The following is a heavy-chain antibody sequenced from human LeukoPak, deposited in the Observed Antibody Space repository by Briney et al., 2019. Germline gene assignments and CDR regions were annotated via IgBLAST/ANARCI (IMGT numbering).Heavy chain of an antibody. V-gene: IGHV4-30-2*01. Sequence: SSETLSLTCTVSGGSISSGGYYWSWIRQPPGKGLEWIGYIYHSGSTYYNPSLKSRVTISVDRSKNQFSLKLSSVTAADTAVYYCARWRPIVVVPAAFFDYWGQGTLVTVSS. CDR2: IYHSGST. CDR3: ARWRPIVVVPAAFFDY. D-gene: IGHD2-2*01. CDR1: GGSISSGGYY. J-gene: IGHJ4*02.